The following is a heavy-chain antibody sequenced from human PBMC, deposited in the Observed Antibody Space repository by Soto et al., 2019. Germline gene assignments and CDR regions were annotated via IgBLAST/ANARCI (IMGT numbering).Heavy chain of an antibody. Sequence: QVQLVESGGGVVQPGRSLRLSCAASGFTFSSYGMHWVRQAPGKGLEWVAVIWYDGSNKYYADSVKGRFTISRDNSKNTLYLQMNSLRAEDTAVYYCAGGDGYSIFDYWGQGTLVTVSS. CDR2: IWYDGSNK. CDR3: AGGDGYSIFDY. V-gene: IGHV3-33*01. CDR1: GFTFSSYG. J-gene: IGHJ4*02. D-gene: IGHD2-21*01.